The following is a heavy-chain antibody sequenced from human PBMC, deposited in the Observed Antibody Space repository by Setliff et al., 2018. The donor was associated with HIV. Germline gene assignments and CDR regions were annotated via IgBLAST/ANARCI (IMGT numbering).Heavy chain of an antibody. CDR3: ARDQVYWQQLLFDY. CDR1: GYTLTSYE. D-gene: IGHD6-13*01. J-gene: IGHJ4*02. CDR2: MNPNSGDT. Sequence: ASVKVSCKASGYTLTSYEINWVRQATGQGLEWMGWMNPNSGDTGYAQKFQGRVTMTRDTSTSTVYMELSSLRSEDTAVYYCARDQVYWQQLLFDYWGQGTLVTVSS. V-gene: IGHV1-8*02.